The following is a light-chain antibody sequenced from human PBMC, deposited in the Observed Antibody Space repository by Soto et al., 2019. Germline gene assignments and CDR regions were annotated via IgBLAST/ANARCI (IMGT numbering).Light chain of an antibody. CDR3: SSSTTSDTYV. V-gene: IGLV2-18*02. CDR1: SSDVGSYNS. Sequence: QSALTQPHSVSGSPGQSVTISCAGTSSDVGSYNSVSWYQQRPGTVPTLMRYEVSYRPSGVPGRFAGSHSGNTASLHISGLQAEYYDDYYCSSSTTSDTYVVVTGTKLTV. J-gene: IGLJ1*01. CDR2: EVS.